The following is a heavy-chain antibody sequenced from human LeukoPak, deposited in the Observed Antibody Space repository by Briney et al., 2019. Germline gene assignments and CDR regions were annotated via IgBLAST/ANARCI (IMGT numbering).Heavy chain of an antibody. CDR1: GFTFGSYG. D-gene: IGHD4-17*01. J-gene: IGHJ4*02. CDR3: AVTVTKDPGDY. Sequence: GGSLRLSCAASGFTFGSYGLNWVRQAPGKGLEWVSYISSSSSSVYYADSVKGRFTISRDNSKNTLYLQMNSLRAEDTAVYYCAVTVTKDPGDYWGQGTLVTVSS. V-gene: IGHV3-48*01. CDR2: ISSSSSSV.